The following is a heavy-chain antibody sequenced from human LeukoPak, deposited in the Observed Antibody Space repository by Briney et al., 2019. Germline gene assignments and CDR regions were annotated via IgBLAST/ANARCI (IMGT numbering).Heavy chain of an antibody. CDR2: FYSGGST. D-gene: IGHD6-13*01. CDR1: EFAASSNN. CDR3: ARGYTPGYTSSWCHVPAFDI. J-gene: IGHJ3*02. Sequence: GGSLRLSCEASEFAASSNNMSWVRRATGKGLEWESGFYSGGSTYYADSVKGRFTISRDNSKDTLYLQMNSLRAEDTAVYYCARGYTPGYTSSWCHVPAFDIWGQGTMLTVSS. V-gene: IGHV3-53*01.